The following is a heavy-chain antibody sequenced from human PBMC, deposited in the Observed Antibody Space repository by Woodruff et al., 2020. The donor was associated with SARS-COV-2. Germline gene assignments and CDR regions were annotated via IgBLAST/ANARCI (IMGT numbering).Heavy chain of an antibody. Sequence: SGNTGYAQKFQGRVTMTRNTSISTAYMELSSLRSEDTAVYYCARAPYYDFWSGTNDYWGQGTLVTVSS. CDR3: ARAPYYDFWSGTNDY. V-gene: IGHV1-8*01. J-gene: IGHJ4*02. D-gene: IGHD3-3*01. CDR2: SGNT.